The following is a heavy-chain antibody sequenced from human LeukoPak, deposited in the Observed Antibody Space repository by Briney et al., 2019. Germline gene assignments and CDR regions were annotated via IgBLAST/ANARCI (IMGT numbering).Heavy chain of an antibody. J-gene: IGHJ1*01. CDR2: VYYSGST. CDR3: ARGVSYYDSSGYYNEYFQH. Sequence: SETLSLTCTVSGGSISSYYWSWIRQPPGKGLEWIGYVYYSGSTNYNPSLKSRVTISVDTSKNQFSLKLSSVTAADTAVYYCARGVSYYDSSGYYNEYFQHWGQGTLVTVSS. CDR1: GGSISSYY. D-gene: IGHD3-22*01. V-gene: IGHV4-59*08.